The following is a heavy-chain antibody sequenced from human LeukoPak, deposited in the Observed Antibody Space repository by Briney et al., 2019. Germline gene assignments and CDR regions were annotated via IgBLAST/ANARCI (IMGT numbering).Heavy chain of an antibody. CDR2: MNPNSGNT. D-gene: IGHD1-7*01. CDR1: GYTFTSYD. V-gene: IGHV1-8*01. J-gene: IGHJ4*02. CDR3: AAITGITGTPIDY. Sequence: GASVKVSCKASGYTFTSYDINWVRQATGQGLVWMGWMNPNSGNTGYAQKFQGRVTMTRNTSISTAYMELSSLRSEDTAVYYCAAITGITGTPIDYWGQGTLVTVSS.